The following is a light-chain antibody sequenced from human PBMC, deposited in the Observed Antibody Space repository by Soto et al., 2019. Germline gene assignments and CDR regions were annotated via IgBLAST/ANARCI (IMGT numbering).Light chain of an antibody. Sequence: QSALTQPPSASGSPGQSVTISCTGTSSDVGGYNYVSWYQQHPGKAPKLMIYEVSKRPSGVPDRFSGSKSGNTASLPVSGLQAEDEADYYCSSYAGSNNFVVFGGGTQLTVL. CDR1: SSDVGGYNY. CDR3: SSYAGSNNFVV. V-gene: IGLV2-8*01. CDR2: EVS. J-gene: IGLJ2*01.